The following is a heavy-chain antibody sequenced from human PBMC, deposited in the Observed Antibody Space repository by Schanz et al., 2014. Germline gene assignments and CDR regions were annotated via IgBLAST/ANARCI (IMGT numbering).Heavy chain of an antibody. CDR1: GLIFNTNG. J-gene: IGHJ4*02. CDR2: ISGSGGST. D-gene: IGHD2-15*01. CDR3: AKGSVVVVAATLPFDY. V-gene: IGHV3-23*04. Sequence: VNLVESGGGVVQPGRSLRLSCEESGLIFNTNGMHWVRQAPGKGLEWVSAISGSGGSTYYADSVKGRFTISRDNSKNTLYLQMNSLRAEDTAVYYCAKGSVVVVAATLPFDYWGQGTLVTVSS.